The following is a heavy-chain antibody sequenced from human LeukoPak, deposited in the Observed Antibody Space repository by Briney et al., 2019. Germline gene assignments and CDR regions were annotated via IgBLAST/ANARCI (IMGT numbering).Heavy chain of an antibody. CDR3: ARDASYYYGSGSYLYYYYYYMDV. CDR1: GDSVSSNSAA. V-gene: IGHV6-1*01. D-gene: IGHD3-10*01. J-gene: IGHJ6*03. CDR2: TYYRSKWYN. Sequence: SQTLSLTCAISGDSVSSNSAAWNWIRQSPSRGLEWLGRTYYRSKWYNDYAVSVKSRITINPDTSKNQFSLQLNSVTPEDTAVYYCARDASYYYGSGSYLYYYYYYMDVWGKGTTVTVSS.